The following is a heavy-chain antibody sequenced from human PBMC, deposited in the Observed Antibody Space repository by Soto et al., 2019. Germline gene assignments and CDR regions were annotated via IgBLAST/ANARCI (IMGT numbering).Heavy chain of an antibody. V-gene: IGHV4-34*01. CDR2: INHSGST. J-gene: IGHJ4*02. Sequence: PSETLSRTCAVYCGSFSGYYWNWIRQPPGKGLEWIGEINHSGSTNYNPSLKSRVTISVDTSKDQFSLKLSSVTAADTAVYYCARRLGARPGYWGQGTLVTVS. CDR3: ARRLGARPGY. CDR1: CGSFSGYY. D-gene: IGHD6-6*01.